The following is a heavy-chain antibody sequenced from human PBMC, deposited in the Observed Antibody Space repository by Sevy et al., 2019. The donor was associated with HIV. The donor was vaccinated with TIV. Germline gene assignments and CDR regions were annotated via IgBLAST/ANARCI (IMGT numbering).Heavy chain of an antibody. D-gene: IGHD6-13*01. V-gene: IGHV3-30*03. Sequence: GWSLRLSCKASGFTFSSHGIHWVRQAPGKGLEWVALISYDGSNKYYGDSVKGRFTISRDNSKNTMYLQMNSLRTEDTAVYHCVRDQRLEGSLLIAAAGGLDYWGQGALVTVSS. J-gene: IGHJ4*02. CDR2: ISYDGSNK. CDR1: GFTFSSHG. CDR3: VRDQRLEGSLLIAAAGGLDY.